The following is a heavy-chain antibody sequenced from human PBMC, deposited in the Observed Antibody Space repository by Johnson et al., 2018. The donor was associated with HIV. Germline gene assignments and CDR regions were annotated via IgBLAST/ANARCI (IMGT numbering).Heavy chain of an antibody. J-gene: IGHJ3*02. CDR2: ISYDGSSK. CDR1: GFTFSNYA. Sequence: QVQLVESGGGVVQPGRSLRLSCAASGFTFSNYAMHWVRQAPGKGLEWVAVISYDGSSKYYAESLKGRISISRDNSMNTLNLQMNSLRTEDTAVYYCTTPYSSRWHAKNTFDIWGQGTMVTVSS. D-gene: IGHD6-13*01. CDR3: TTPYSSRWHAKNTFDI. V-gene: IGHV3-30-3*01.